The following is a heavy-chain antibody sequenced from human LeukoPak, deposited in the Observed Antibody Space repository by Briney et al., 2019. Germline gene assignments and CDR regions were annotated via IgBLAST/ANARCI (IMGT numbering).Heavy chain of an antibody. CDR2: ISSSSCTI. CDR3: ARGGLVRQYYYDSSETYFDS. J-gene: IGHJ4*02. Sequence: GGSLRLSCAASGFTFSSYSMNWVRQAPGKGLEWVSYISSSSCTIYYADSVKGRFTISRDNSKNTLYLQMNSLRAEDTAVYYCARGGLVRQYYYDSSETYFDSWGQGTLVTVSS. CDR1: GFTFSSYS. V-gene: IGHV3-48*01. D-gene: IGHD3-22*01.